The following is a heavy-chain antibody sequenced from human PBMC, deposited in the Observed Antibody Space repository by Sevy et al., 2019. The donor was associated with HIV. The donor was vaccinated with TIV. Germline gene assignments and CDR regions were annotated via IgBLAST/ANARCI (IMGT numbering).Heavy chain of an antibody. CDR1: GFNFRGYE. J-gene: IGHJ4*02. D-gene: IGHD6-13*01. Sequence: GGSLRLSCAASGFNFRGYEMNWVRQVPGQGLEWISYISSSGYVILYADSVKGRFTISRDNAKNSLYLQMNSLRAEDTAVYYCARGGYEEILKFLAYWGQGTLVTASS. V-gene: IGHV3-48*03. CDR2: ISSSGYVI. CDR3: ARGGYEEILKFLAY.